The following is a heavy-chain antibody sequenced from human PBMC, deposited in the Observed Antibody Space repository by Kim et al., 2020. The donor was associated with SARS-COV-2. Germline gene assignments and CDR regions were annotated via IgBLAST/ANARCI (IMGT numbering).Heavy chain of an antibody. Sequence: ASVKVSCKASGYTFTNHGITWVRQAPGQGLEWMGWMATYNDGTAYAERVQGRVTMTKDTSTNTAFLELRSLTSDDTAVYYCASDGGRAAGGYDKWGQGTL. V-gene: IGHV1-18*01. J-gene: IGHJ4*02. CDR2: MATYNDGT. CDR3: ASDGGRAAGGYDK. CDR1: GYTFTNHG. D-gene: IGHD6-25*01.